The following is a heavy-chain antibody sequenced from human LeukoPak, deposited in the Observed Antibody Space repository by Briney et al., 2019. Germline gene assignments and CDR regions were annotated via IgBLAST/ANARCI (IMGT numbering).Heavy chain of an antibody. V-gene: IGHV4-61*02. Sequence: SQTLSLTCTISGGSISSGSYYWSWIRQPAGKGLEWIGRIYTSGSTNYNPSLKSRVTISVDTSKNQFSLKLSSVTAADTAVYYCARGVDYYGVWGQGTLVTVSS. CDR3: ARGVDYYGV. J-gene: IGHJ4*02. CDR1: GGSISSGSYY. D-gene: IGHD3-10*01. CDR2: IYTSGST.